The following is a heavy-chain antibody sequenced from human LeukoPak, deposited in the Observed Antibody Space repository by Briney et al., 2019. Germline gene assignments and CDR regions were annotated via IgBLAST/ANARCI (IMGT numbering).Heavy chain of an antibody. Sequence: VASVKVSCKASGGTLSSYAISWVRQAPGQGLEWMGGIIPIFGTANYAQKFQGRVTITTDESTSTAYMELSSLRSEDTAVYYCASGEVVASRPFFDYWGQGTLVTVSS. CDR1: GGTLSSYA. D-gene: IGHD2-15*01. CDR3: ASGEVVASRPFFDY. V-gene: IGHV1-69*05. J-gene: IGHJ4*02. CDR2: IIPIFGTA.